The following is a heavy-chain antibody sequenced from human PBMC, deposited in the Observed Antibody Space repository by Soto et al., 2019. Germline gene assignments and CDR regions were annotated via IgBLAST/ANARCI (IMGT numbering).Heavy chain of an antibody. CDR1: GGTFSSYA. J-gene: IGHJ3*02. Sequence: QVQLVQSGAEVKKPGSSVKVSCKASGGTFSSYAISWVRQAPGQGLEWMGGIIPIFGTANYAQKFQGRVTITADESTSTADMELSSLRSEDTAVYYCARRCSGDCYAAFDIWGQGTMVTVSS. V-gene: IGHV1-69*12. CDR3: ARRCSGDCYAAFDI. D-gene: IGHD2-21*02. CDR2: IIPIFGTA.